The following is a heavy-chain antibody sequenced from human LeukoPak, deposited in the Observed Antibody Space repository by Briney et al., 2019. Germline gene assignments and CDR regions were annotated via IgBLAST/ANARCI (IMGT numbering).Heavy chain of an antibody. Sequence: PSETLSLTCTVSGGSISSYYWSWIRQPAGKGLEWIGRIYTSGSTNYNPSLKSRVTMSVDTSKNQFSLKLSSVTAADTAVYYCASTPRYCSSTSCSKRGRGAFDIWGQGTMVTVSS. V-gene: IGHV4-4*07. D-gene: IGHD2-2*01. J-gene: IGHJ3*02. CDR2: IYTSGST. CDR1: GGSISSYY. CDR3: ASTPRYCSSTSCSKRGRGAFDI.